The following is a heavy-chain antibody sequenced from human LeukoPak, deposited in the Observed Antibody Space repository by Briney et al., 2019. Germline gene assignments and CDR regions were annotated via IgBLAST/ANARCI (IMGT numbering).Heavy chain of an antibody. Sequence: GASVKVSCKASGYTFTSYDINWVRQATGQGLEWMGWMNPNSGNTGYAQKFQGRVTMTRNTSISTAYMELSSLRSDDTAVYYCARPHQPITMIVGLPYNWFDPWGRGTLVTVSS. V-gene: IGHV1-8*01. CDR1: GYTFTSYD. J-gene: IGHJ5*02. D-gene: IGHD3-22*01. CDR2: MNPNSGNT. CDR3: ARPHQPITMIVGLPYNWFDP.